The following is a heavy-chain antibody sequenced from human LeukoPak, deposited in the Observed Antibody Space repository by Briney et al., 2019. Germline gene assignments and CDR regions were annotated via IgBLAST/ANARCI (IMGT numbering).Heavy chain of an antibody. Sequence: GGSLRLSCAASGFTFSSYAMSWVRLAPGKGLEWVSSISRNSVATYYADSVKGRFTISRDNSKNTLFLQMTSLKGEDTAVYYCAKHREFSSDWFESWGQGTLVTVS. D-gene: IGHD6-6*01. V-gene: IGHV3-23*01. CDR1: GFTFSSYA. CDR2: ISRNSVAT. J-gene: IGHJ5*01. CDR3: AKHREFSSDWFES.